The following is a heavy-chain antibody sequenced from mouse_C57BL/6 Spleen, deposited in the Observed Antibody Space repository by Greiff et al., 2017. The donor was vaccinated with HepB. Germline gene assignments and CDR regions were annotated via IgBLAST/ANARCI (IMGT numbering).Heavy chain of an antibody. D-gene: IGHD1-1*01. CDR1: GFSLTSYG. CDR3: ARRGYYGESYYAMDY. V-gene: IGHV2-2*01. CDR2: IWSGGST. J-gene: IGHJ4*01. Sequence: QVQLKESGPGLVQPSQSLSITCTVSGFSLTSYGVHWVRQSPGKGLEWLGVIWSGGSTDYNAAFISRLSISKDNSKSQVFFKMNSLQADDTAIYYCARRGYYGESYYAMDYWGQGTSVTVSS.